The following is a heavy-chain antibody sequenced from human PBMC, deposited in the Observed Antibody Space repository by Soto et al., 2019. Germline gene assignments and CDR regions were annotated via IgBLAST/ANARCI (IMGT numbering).Heavy chain of an antibody. Sequence: QVQLQESGPGLVKPSETLSLTCTVSGGSISSYYWSWIRQPPGKGLEWIGYIYYSGSTNYNPSLKSRVTIAVDTSKTQFSLKLSSVTAADTAVYYCAGERDYGARSGGMDVWGQGTTVTVSS. CDR3: AGERDYGARSGGMDV. V-gene: IGHV4-59*01. CDR2: IYYSGST. D-gene: IGHD4-17*01. CDR1: GGSISSYY. J-gene: IGHJ6*02.